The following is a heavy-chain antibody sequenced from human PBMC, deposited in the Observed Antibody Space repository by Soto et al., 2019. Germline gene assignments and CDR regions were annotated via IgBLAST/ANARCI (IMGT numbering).Heavy chain of an antibody. Sequence: EASAKVSCKASGYSFTSYGISWVRQAPGQGPEWMGWISGHNGNTNHPQSLQGRVTMTTDTSRNTAYMELRSLRSDDTAVYYCARHRFNYYDDTVYYYFDYWGQGTLVTVSS. CDR2: ISGHNGNT. CDR1: GYSFTSYG. D-gene: IGHD3-22*01. J-gene: IGHJ4*02. CDR3: ARHRFNYYDDTVYYYFDY. V-gene: IGHV1-18*04.